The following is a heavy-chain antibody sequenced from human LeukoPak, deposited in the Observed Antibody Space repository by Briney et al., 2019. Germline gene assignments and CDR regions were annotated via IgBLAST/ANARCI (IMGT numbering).Heavy chain of an antibody. J-gene: IGHJ4*02. Sequence: PGRSQRLSCSASGFTFGDHSMSWFRQAPGKGLEWVGFIRSKAYGGTAEYAASVKGRSTISRDDSESIAYLQMDSLKTEDTAVYYCSREIRYFDWFHADYWGQGTLVTVSS. V-gene: IGHV3-49*03. CDR3: SREIRYFDWFHADY. D-gene: IGHD3-9*01. CDR1: GFTFGDHS. CDR2: IRSKAYGGTA.